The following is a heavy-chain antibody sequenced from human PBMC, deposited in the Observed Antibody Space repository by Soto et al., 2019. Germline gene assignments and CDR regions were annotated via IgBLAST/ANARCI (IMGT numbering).Heavy chain of an antibody. CDR3: AKDPDDSSGYVGYFDL. D-gene: IGHD3-22*01. CDR2: ISGSGGST. V-gene: IGHV3-23*01. CDR1: GFTFSSYA. J-gene: IGHJ2*01. Sequence: VQLLESGGGLVQPGGSLRLSCAASGFTFSSYAMSWVRQAPGKGLEWVSAISGSGGSTYYADSVKGRFTISRDNSKNTLYLQMNSLRAEDTAVYYCAKDPDDSSGYVGYFDLWGRGTLVTVSS.